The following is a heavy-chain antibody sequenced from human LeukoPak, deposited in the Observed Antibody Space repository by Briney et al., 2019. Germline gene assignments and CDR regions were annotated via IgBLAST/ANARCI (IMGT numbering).Heavy chain of an antibody. CDR3: AGGPYCSGGSCYSYNGFDP. CDR2: IYSGGNT. J-gene: IGHJ5*02. Sequence: GGSLTLSCAPAGFNVNNDLTWVRQAPGKGLEWVSFIYSGGNTHYADSVKGRFIISREISKNTLNLQMNNLRVDDTAVYYCAGGPYCSGGSCYSYNGFDPWGQGTLVTVSS. V-gene: IGHV3-66*01. D-gene: IGHD2-15*01. CDR1: GFNVNND.